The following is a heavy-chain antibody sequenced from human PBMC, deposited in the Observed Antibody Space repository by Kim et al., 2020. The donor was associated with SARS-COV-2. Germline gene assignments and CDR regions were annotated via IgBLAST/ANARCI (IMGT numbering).Heavy chain of an antibody. V-gene: IGHV3-23*01. CDR1: GFVFMNYA. CDR2: ISGSGGSS. CDR3: VKSVGEYYYYYGLDV. Sequence: GGSLRLSCAASGFVFMNYAMTWVRQAPGKGLEWVSGISGSGGSSYYADSVKGRFTISRDNSKDTEYLQMNSLRADDTAVYYCVKSVGEYYYYYGLDVWGQGTTVTVSS. D-gene: IGHD3-10*01. J-gene: IGHJ6*02.